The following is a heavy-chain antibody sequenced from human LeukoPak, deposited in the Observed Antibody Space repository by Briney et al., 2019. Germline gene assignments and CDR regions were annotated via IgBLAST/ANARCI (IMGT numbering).Heavy chain of an antibody. CDR2: ISWNSGSI. CDR1: GFTFDDYA. CDR3: AKDAIVGDGYWEFDL. D-gene: IGHD5-24*01. Sequence: GRSLRLSCAASGFTFDDYAMHWVRQAPGKGLEWVSGISWNSGSIGYADSVKGRFTISRDNAKNSLYLQMNSLRAEDTAIYYCAKDAIVGDGYWEFDLWGQGTPVTVSS. V-gene: IGHV3-9*01. J-gene: IGHJ5*02.